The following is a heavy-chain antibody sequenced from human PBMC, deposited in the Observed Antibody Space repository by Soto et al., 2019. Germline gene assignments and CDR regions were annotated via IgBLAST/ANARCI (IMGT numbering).Heavy chain of an antibody. V-gene: IGHV3-30*03. CDR3: AREGYRGYYYYYGMDV. J-gene: IGHJ6*02. CDR1: GFTFSSYG. CDR2: ISYDGSNK. Sequence: PGGSLRLSCAASGFTFSSYGMHWVRQAPGKGLEWVAVISYDGSNKYYADSVKGRFTISRDNSKNTLYLQMNSLRAEDTAVYYCAREGYRGYYYYYGMDVWGQGTTVTVSS. D-gene: IGHD1-1*01.